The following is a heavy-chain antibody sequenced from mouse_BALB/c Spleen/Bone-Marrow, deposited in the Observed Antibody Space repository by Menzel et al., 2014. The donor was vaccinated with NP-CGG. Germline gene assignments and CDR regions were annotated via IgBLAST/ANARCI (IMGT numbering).Heavy chain of an antibody. V-gene: IGHV1-82*01. J-gene: IGHJ4*01. Sequence: QVQLQQSGPELVKPGASVKISCKASGYAFSSPWMNWVKQRPGQGLEWIGRIYPGDGDTNYNGKFKGKATLTADKSSSTAYMQLSSLTSVNSAVYFCARFRWGNCREGAMDYWGQGTAVTVSS. D-gene: IGHD2-1*01. CDR3: ARFRWGNCREGAMDY. CDR2: IYPGDGDT. CDR1: GYAFSSPW.